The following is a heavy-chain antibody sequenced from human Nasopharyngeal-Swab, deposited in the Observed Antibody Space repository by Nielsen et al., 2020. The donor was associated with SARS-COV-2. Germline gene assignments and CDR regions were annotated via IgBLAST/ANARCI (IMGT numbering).Heavy chain of an antibody. Sequence: SVKVSCKASGGTFISYASSWVRQATGQGLEWMGGIIPIFGTANYAQKFQGRVTITADESTSTAYMELSSLRSEDTAVYYCARDDYDILTGYPRGYYYGMDVWGQGTTVTVSS. V-gene: IGHV1-69*13. J-gene: IGHJ6*02. D-gene: IGHD3-9*01. CDR2: IIPIFGTA. CDR3: ARDDYDILTGYPRGYYYGMDV. CDR1: GGTFISYA.